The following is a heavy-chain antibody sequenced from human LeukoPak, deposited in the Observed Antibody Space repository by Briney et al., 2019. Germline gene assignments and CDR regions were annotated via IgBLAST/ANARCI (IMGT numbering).Heavy chain of an antibody. D-gene: IGHD4-17*01. J-gene: IGHJ4*02. Sequence: ASVKVSCKASGYTFTSYGISWVRQAPGQGLEWMGRISPYNGNTDYAQKLQGRVTMTTDTSTSTAYMELRSLRSDDTAVYYCARVTQTDYDFDYWGQGTLVTVSS. V-gene: IGHV1-18*01. CDR2: ISPYNGNT. CDR3: ARVTQTDYDFDY. CDR1: GYTFTSYG.